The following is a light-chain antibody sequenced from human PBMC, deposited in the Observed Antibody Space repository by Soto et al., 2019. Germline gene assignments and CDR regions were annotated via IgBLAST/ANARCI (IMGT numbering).Light chain of an antibody. CDR1: ELGDKY. CDR3: QAWDSSSVI. J-gene: IGLJ2*01. CDR2: QDS. V-gene: IGLV3-1*01. Sequence: SYELTQPPSVSVSPGQTASITCSGDELGDKYACWYQQKPGQSPVIVIYQDSTRPSGIPERFSGSNSGNTATLTISGTQAMDEADYYCQAWDSSSVIFGGGTKLTVL.